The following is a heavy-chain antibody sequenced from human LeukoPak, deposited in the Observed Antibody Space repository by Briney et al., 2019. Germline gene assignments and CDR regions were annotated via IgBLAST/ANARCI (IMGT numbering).Heavy chain of an antibody. CDR1: GYSFSNYG. Sequence: PGGPLRLSCAASGYSFSNYGFHWVRQAPGKGLEWVAVMSHDGSNKYYAGSVKGRFTISRDNSKNTLYLQMNSLRPEDTALYYCAKDRQELLGSDYFYYMDVWGKGTTVTVSS. D-gene: IGHD2-21*01. CDR3: AKDRQELLGSDYFYYMDV. V-gene: IGHV3-30*18. CDR2: MSHDGSNK. J-gene: IGHJ6*03.